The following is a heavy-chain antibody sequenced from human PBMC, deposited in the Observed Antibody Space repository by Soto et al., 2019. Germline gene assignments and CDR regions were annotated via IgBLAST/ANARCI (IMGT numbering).Heavy chain of an antibody. J-gene: IGHJ5*02. CDR3: ARDLCSGGSCYPDWFDP. CDR1: GFPFSSYA. V-gene: IGHV3-30-3*01. D-gene: IGHD2-15*01. Sequence: GGSLRLSCAASGFPFSSYAMHWVRQAPGKGLEWVAVIPYDGSNKYYADSVKGRFTISRDNSKNTLYLQMNSLRAEDTAVYYCARDLCSGGSCYPDWFDPWGQGTLVTVSS. CDR2: IPYDGSNK.